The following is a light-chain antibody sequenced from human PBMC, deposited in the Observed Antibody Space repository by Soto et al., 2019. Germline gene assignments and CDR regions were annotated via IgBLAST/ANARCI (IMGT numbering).Light chain of an antibody. CDR2: DVN. Sequence: QSALTQPASVSGSPGQSVTISCAGTSSDIGGYNFVSWYQQHPGKAPKLMIYDVNQRPSGVSHRFSGSKSYNTASLTISGLQSEDEAGYYCSLYAIGNIVLFGGGTKVTVL. CDR3: SLYAIGNIVL. J-gene: IGLJ2*01. CDR1: SSDIGGYNF. V-gene: IGLV2-14*03.